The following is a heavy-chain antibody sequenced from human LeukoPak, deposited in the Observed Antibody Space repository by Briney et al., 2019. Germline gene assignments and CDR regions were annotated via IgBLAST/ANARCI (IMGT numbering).Heavy chain of an antibody. V-gene: IGHV4-59*05. CDR1: GFTFSDYY. Sequence: GSLRLSCAASGFTFSDYYMSWIRQAPGKGLEWIGSIYYSGSTYYNPSLKSRVTISVDTSKNQFSLKLSSVTAADTAVYYCAYDFWSGSFDYWGQGTLVTVSS. J-gene: IGHJ4*02. D-gene: IGHD3-3*01. CDR3: AYDFWSGSFDY. CDR2: IYYSGST.